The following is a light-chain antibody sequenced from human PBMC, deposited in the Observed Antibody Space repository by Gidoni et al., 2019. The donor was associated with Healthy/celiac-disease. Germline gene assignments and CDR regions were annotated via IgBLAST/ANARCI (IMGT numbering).Light chain of an antibody. CDR1: QSISSY. J-gene: IGKJ1*01. V-gene: IGKV1-39*01. Sequence: DIQMTQSPSSLSASVGDRVNITCRASQSISSYLNWYQQKPGKAPKLLIYAASSLQSGVPSRFSGCGSGPDFTLTISRLQPADFATYYCQQSYSTPPAFGQGTKVEIK. CDR2: AAS. CDR3: QQSYSTPPA.